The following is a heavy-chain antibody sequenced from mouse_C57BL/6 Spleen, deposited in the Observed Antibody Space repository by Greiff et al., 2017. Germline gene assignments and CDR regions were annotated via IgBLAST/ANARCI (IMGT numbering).Heavy chain of an antibody. D-gene: IGHD1-1*01. J-gene: IGHJ2*01. CDR1: GYTFTDYE. Sequence: VQLQESGAELVRPGASVTLSCKASGYTFTDYEMHWVKQTPVHGLEWIGAIDPETGGTAYNQKFKGKAILTADKSSSTAYMELRTLTSVDSAVYYCTRSDYYGSSYGFDYWGQGTTLTVSS. CDR2: IDPETGGT. V-gene: IGHV1-15*01. CDR3: TRSDYYGSSYGFDY.